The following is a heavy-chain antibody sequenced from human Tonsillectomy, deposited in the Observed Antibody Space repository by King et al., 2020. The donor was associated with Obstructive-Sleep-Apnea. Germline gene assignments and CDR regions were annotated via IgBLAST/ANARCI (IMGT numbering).Heavy chain of an antibody. D-gene: IGHD3-22*01. V-gene: IGHV3-9*01. CDR2: ISWNSGSI. Sequence: VQLVESGGGLVQPGRSLRLSCAASGFTFDDYAMHWVRQAPGKGLEWVSGISWNSGSIGYADSVKGRFTISRDNAKNSLYLQMNSLRAEDTALYYCAKDLSDSSGYWDAFDFWGQGTMVTVSS. J-gene: IGHJ3*01. CDR3: AKDLSDSSGYWDAFDF. CDR1: GFTFDDYA.